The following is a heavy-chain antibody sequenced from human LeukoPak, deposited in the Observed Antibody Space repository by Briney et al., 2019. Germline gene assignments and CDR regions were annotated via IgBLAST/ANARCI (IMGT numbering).Heavy chain of an antibody. D-gene: IGHD2-15*01. CDR2: ISGSGGST. J-gene: IGHJ4*02. CDR1: GFTFSSYA. Sequence: GGSLRLSCAASGFTFSSYAMSWVRQAPGKGLERVSAISGSGGSTYYADSVKGRFTISRDNSKNTLYLQMNSLRAEDTAVYYCAKDHLGYCSGGSCYPFDYWGQGTLVTVSS. V-gene: IGHV3-23*01. CDR3: AKDHLGYCSGGSCYPFDY.